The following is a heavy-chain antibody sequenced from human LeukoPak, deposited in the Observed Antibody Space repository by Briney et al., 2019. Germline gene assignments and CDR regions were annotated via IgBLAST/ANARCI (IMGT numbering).Heavy chain of an antibody. Sequence: PSETLSLTCTVSGGSISSYYWSWIRQPPGKGLEWIGYIYYSGSTNYNPSLKSRVTISVDTSKNQFSLKLSSVTAADTAVYYCAGASSIANTKINWFDPWGQGTLVTVSS. CDR1: GGSISSYY. D-gene: IGHD6-6*01. V-gene: IGHV4-59*01. CDR2: IYYSGST. CDR3: AGASSIANTKINWFDP. J-gene: IGHJ5*02.